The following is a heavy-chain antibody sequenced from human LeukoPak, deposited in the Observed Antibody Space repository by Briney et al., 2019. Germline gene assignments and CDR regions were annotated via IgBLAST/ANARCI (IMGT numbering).Heavy chain of an antibody. CDR3: AKMRSRNTGPFDS. Sequence: GGSLRLSCVASGFTISSDAMTWVRQAPGKGLEWVSASSGSNTLYTDSVRGRFTISRDDSKNTLYLQMNSLRAEDTAVYYCAKMRSRNTGPFDSWGQGTLVTVSP. D-gene: IGHD5-18*01. CDR1: GFTISSDA. CDR2: SSGSNT. V-gene: IGHV3-23*01. J-gene: IGHJ4*02.